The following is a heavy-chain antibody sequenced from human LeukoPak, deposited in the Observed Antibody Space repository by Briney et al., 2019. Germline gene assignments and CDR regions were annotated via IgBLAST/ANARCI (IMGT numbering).Heavy chain of an antibody. D-gene: IGHD6-19*01. V-gene: IGHV3-23*01. CDR1: GFTLRSHA. Sequence: GGSLRLSCAASGFTLRSHAVYWVRQAPGTGLEWVSGISGSGGDTYYADSVEGRFTISRDNSKNMVYLQMNSLSTEDTAVYYCAKTTSGYSSGRYPGWPVDYWGQGTLVTVSS. CDR3: AKTTSGYSSGRYPGWPVDY. CDR2: ISGSGGDT. J-gene: IGHJ4*02.